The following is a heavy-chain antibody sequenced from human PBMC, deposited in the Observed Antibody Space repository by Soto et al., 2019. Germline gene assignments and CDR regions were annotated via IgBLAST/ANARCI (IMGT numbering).Heavy chain of an antibody. CDR2: IYWDDDN. J-gene: IGHJ6*02. Sequence: QITLKESGPTLVKPTQTLTLTCTFSGFSLSTGGVGVGWIRQPPGKALEWLALIYWDDDNRYSPPLKSRLTVPRGTSKNQVVLTMTNMDPVDTATYYCAHSRCGGDCLRSYSSHYYFGMDVWGQGTTVTVSS. V-gene: IGHV2-5*02. CDR1: GFSLSTGGVG. CDR3: AHSRCGGDCLRSYSSHYYFGMDV. D-gene: IGHD2-21*02.